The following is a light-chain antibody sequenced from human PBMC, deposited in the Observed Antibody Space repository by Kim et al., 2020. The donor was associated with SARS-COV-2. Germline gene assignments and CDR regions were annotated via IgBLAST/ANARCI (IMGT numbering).Light chain of an antibody. Sequence: SVALGQAARITCGGNNIGSKNVHWYQQKPGQAPVLVIYRDSNRPSGIPERFSGSNSGNTATLTIGRAQAGDEADYYCQVWDSSTAVFGGGTQLTVL. CDR1: NIGSKN. J-gene: IGLJ3*02. V-gene: IGLV3-9*01. CDR3: QVWDSSTAV. CDR2: RDS.